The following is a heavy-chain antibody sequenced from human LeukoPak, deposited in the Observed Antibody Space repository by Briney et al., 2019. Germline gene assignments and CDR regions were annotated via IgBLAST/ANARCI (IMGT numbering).Heavy chain of an antibody. Sequence: SETLSLPCSVSGVPIRSRRHYWAWIRQPPGKGLEWIGSIYYSGSTYYNPSLENRVTIAIDTSKNHFSLKLSSLSAADTSVYYCGERDDSGGNLVDLWGQGTLVTVS. CDR2: IYYSGST. J-gene: IGHJ4*02. D-gene: IGHD3-22*01. V-gene: IGHV4-39*02. CDR3: GERDDSGGNLVDL. CDR1: GVPIRSRRHY.